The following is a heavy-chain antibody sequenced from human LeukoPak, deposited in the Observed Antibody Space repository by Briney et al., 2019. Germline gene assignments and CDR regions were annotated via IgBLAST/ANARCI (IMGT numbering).Heavy chain of an antibody. CDR3: ARDGGKYGGIYNWNYEVRRWFDP. CDR2: IYHSGST. Sequence: SETLSLTCTVSGYSISSGYYWGWIRQPPGKGLEWIGSIYHSGSTYYNPSLKSRVTISVDTSKNQFSLKLSSVTAADTAVYYCARDGGKYGGIYNWNYEVRRWFDPWGQGTLVTVSS. J-gene: IGHJ5*02. CDR1: GYSISSGYY. D-gene: IGHD1-7*01. V-gene: IGHV4-38-2*02.